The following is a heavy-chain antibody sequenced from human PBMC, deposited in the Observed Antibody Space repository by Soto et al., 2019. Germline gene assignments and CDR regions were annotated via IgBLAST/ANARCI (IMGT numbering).Heavy chain of an antibody. J-gene: IGHJ4*02. D-gene: IGHD1-1*01. CDR3: AKDWESTGTYV. V-gene: IGHV3-66*03. CDR1: GFTVRSYY. Sequence: GGSLRLSCAASGFTVRSYYMSWVRQAPGKGLEWVSVVYSTGSTYYADSVKGRFTISRDISKNTLYLQMNSLRAEDTAVYYCAKDWESTGTYVWGQGTLVTVSS. CDR2: VYSTGST.